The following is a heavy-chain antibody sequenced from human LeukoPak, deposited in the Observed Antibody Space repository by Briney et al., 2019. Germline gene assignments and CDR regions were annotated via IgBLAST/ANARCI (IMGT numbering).Heavy chain of an antibody. CDR1: GDTFTSYY. J-gene: IGHJ4*02. CDR2: INPSGGST. Sequence: ASVKVSCKASGDTFTSYYMHWVRQAPGQGLEWMGIINPSGGSTSYAQKFQGRVTMTRDVSTSTVYMELSSLRSEDTAVYYCARETGYCSGGSCTGDFDYWGQGTLVTVSS. CDR3: ARETGYCSGGSCTGDFDY. D-gene: IGHD2-15*01. V-gene: IGHV1-46*01.